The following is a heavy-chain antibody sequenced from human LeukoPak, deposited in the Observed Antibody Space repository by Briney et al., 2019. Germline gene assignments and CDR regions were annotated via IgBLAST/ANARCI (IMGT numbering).Heavy chain of an antibody. CDR1: GFTFSSYW. V-gene: IGHV3-74*01. CDR3: AREGDWLLSELDY. Sequence: PGGSPRLSCAASGFTFSSYWMHWVRQAPGKGRVGVSRINSDGSSTSYADSVKGRFTISRDNAKNTLYLQMNNLRAEDTDVYYCAREGDWLLSELDYWGQGTLVTVSS. CDR2: INSDGSST. D-gene: IGHD3-9*01. J-gene: IGHJ4*02.